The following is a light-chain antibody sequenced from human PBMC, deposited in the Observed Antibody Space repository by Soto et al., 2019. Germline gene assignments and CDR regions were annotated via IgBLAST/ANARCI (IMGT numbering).Light chain of an antibody. Sequence: EMQMTESPSSVSRRVGDRGSITWWASQTISGYLNWYQQKPGKAPELLIYAASYLGNGVPSRFSGSGPGTYFTLTISSLQPEDLATYYCQQSYTTPQITFGQGTRLEIK. CDR1: QTISGY. V-gene: IGKV1-39*01. CDR3: QQSYTTPQIT. J-gene: IGKJ5*01. CDR2: AAS.